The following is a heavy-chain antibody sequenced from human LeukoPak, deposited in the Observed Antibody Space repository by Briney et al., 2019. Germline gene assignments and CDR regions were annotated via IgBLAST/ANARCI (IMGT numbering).Heavy chain of an antibody. CDR3: AKGKGSSSSSIDW. CDR2: VSGSGGST. D-gene: IGHD2-15*01. CDR1: GFTFNTYA. V-gene: IGHV3-23*01. Sequence: GGSLRLSCAASGFTFNTYAMSWVRQAPGKGLEWVSAVSGSGGSTYYADSVKGRFTISRDNSKNTLYLQIHSLRAEDTAVYYCAKGKGSSSSSIDWWGQGTLVTVSS. J-gene: IGHJ4*02.